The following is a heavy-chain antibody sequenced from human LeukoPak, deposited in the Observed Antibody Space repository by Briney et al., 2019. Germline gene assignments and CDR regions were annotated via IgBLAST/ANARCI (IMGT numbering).Heavy chain of an antibody. CDR3: VKDLRWFFRALGGMDV. CDR2: ISSNGGST. D-gene: IGHD3-10*01. J-gene: IGHJ6*04. Sequence: GGSLRLSCSASGFTFSSYAMHWVRQAPGKGLEYVSAISSNGGSTYYADSVKGRFTISRDNSKNTLYLQMSSLRAEDTAVYYCVKDLRWFFRALGGMDVWGKGTTATVSS. V-gene: IGHV3-64D*06. CDR1: GFTFSSYA.